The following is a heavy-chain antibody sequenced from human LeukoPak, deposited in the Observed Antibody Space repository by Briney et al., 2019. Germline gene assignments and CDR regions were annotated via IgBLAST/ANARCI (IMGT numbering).Heavy chain of an antibody. D-gene: IGHD3-10*01. V-gene: IGHV3-21*01. CDR2: ISSSSSYI. CDR1: GFSFSDYS. Sequence: GGSLRLSCAASGFSFSDYSMNWVRQAPGKGLEWVSCISSSSSYIHYADSVKGRFTISRDNAKNSLYLQMNSLRAEDTAVYYCARDASVRGASDYWGQGTLVTVSS. J-gene: IGHJ4*02. CDR3: ARDASVRGASDY.